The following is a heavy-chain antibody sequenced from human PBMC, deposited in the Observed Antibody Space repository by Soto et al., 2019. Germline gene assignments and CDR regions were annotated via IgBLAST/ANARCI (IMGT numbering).Heavy chain of an antibody. CDR3: ARVKEPNYYGSGSYYNCWFDP. Sequence: GASVKVSCKASGYTFTSYYMHWVRQAPGQGLEWMGIINPSGGSTSYAQKFQGRVTMTRDTSTSTVYMELSSLRSEDTAVYYCARVKEPNYYGSGSYYNCWFDPWGQGTLVTVSS. J-gene: IGHJ5*02. CDR2: INPSGGST. D-gene: IGHD3-10*01. V-gene: IGHV1-46*01. CDR1: GYTFTSYY.